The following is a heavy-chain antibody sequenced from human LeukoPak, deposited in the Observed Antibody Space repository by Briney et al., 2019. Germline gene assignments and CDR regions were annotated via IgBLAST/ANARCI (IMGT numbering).Heavy chain of an antibody. V-gene: IGHV4-59*01. CDR3: ARKGYSSGWYGKNWFDP. D-gene: IGHD6-19*01. CDR1: GGSISSCY. J-gene: IGHJ5*02. CDR2: IYYSGST. Sequence: SETLSLTCTVSGGSISSCYWSWIRQPPGKGLEWIGYIYYSGSTNYNPSLKSRVTISVDTSKNQFSLKLSSVTAADTAVYYCARKGYSSGWYGKNWFDPWGQGTLVTVSS.